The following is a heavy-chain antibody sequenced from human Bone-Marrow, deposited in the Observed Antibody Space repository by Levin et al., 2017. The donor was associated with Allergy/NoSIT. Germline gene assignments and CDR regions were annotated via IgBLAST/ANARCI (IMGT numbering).Heavy chain of an antibody. D-gene: IGHD2-8*02. CDR1: GFTFGDSY. Sequence: KAGGSLRLSCAASGFTFGDSYMTWIRQTPGKGLEWISYISPTSNTIYYADSVRGRFTVSRDNTFGSLHLQMDSLRVEDTGLYYCAREGQSLVRGANDYWGQGILVTVSS. CDR2: ISPTSNTI. V-gene: IGHV3-11*01. J-gene: IGHJ4*02. CDR3: AREGQSLVRGANDY.